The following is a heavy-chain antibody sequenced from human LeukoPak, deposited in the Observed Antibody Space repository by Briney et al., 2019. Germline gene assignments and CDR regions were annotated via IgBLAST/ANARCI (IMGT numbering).Heavy chain of an antibody. CDR2: MNPDSGNT. CDR3: ARGLGGSYSGVY. Sequence: ASVKVSCKASGYTFTSYGISWVRQAPGQGLEWMGWMNPDSGNTGYAQKFQGRVTMTRNTSITTAYMELSSLRSEDTAVYYCARGLGGSYSGVYWGQGTLVTVSS. V-gene: IGHV1-8*02. D-gene: IGHD1-26*01. CDR1: GYTFTSYG. J-gene: IGHJ4*02.